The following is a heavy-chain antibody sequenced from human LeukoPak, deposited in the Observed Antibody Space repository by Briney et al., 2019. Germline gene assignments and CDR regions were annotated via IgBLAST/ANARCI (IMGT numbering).Heavy chain of an antibody. D-gene: IGHD3-10*01. CDR1: GFTVSNNY. V-gene: IGHV3-66*01. J-gene: IGHJ4*02. CDR2: IYSGGST. Sequence: GGSLRLSCAASGFTVSNNYMTWVRQAPGKGLEWVSLIYSGGSTYYADSVKGRFTISRDNSKNTLYLQMNSLRAEDTAVYYCTRLYYSGSGDVYWGQGTLVTVSS. CDR3: TRLYYSGSGDVY.